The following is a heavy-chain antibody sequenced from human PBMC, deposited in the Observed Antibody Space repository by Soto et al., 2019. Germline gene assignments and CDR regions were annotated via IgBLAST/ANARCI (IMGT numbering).Heavy chain of an antibody. J-gene: IGHJ6*02. Sequence: GGSLRLSCAASGFTFSSYSMNWVRQAPGKGLEWVSSISSSSSYIYYADSVKGRFTISRDNAKNSLYLQMNSLRAEDTAVYYCARVLVPAAIFYYYGMDVWGQGTTVTVSS. CDR1: GFTFSSYS. CDR2: ISSSSSYI. CDR3: ARVLVPAAIFYYYGMDV. D-gene: IGHD2-2*02. V-gene: IGHV3-21*01.